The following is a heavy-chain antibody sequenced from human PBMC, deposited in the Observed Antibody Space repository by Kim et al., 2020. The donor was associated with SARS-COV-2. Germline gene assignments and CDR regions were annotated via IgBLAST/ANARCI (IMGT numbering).Heavy chain of an antibody. Sequence: ASVKVSCKASGYTFTSYGISWVRQAPGQGLEWMGWISAYNGNTNYAQKLQGRVTMTTDTSTSTAYMELRSLRSDDTAVYYCARKAYYDSENDAFDIWGQGTMVTVSS. J-gene: IGHJ3*02. V-gene: IGHV1-18*01. CDR1: GYTFTSYG. CDR2: ISAYNGNT. CDR3: ARKAYYDSENDAFDI. D-gene: IGHD3-22*01.